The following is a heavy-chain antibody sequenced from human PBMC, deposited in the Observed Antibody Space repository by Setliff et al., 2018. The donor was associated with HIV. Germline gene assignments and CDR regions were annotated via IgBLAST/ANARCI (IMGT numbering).Heavy chain of an antibody. J-gene: IGHJ4*02. D-gene: IGHD1-26*01. CDR3: ARVGANFDY. CDR1: GFTFSSYS. V-gene: IGHV3-21*01. Sequence: GGSLRLSCAASGFTFSSYSMHWVRQAPGKGLEWVSSIRSSSYIYYADSVKGRFTISRDNAKNSLYLQMNSLRAEDTAVYYCARVGANFDYWGRGTLVTVSS. CDR2: IRSSSYI.